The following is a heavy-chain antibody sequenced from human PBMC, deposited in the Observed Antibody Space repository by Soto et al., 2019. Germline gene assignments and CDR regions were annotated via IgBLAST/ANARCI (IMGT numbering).Heavy chain of an antibody. J-gene: IGHJ5*02. V-gene: IGHV5-10-1*01. CDR2: IDPSDSYP. D-gene: IGHD1-26*01. CDR1: GYSFASYW. Sequence: GESLKISCKGSGYSFASYWINWLRQMPGKGLEWMGRIDPSDSYPNYSPSFQGHVTISADKSTSTAYLQWSSLKASDTAVYYCVRQGHEVVVDIGMVVDWFDPWGQGTLVTVSS. CDR3: VRQGHEVVVDIGMVVDWFDP.